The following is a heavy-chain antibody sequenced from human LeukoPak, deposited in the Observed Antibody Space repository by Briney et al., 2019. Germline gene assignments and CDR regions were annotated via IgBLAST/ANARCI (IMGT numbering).Heavy chain of an antibody. CDR3: ARVNYGSATKEDY. D-gene: IGHD3-10*01. J-gene: IGHJ4*02. CDR2: IYYSGSA. CDR1: GGSISSGGYY. Sequence: SETLSLTCTVSGGSISSGGYYWSWIRQHPGKGLEWIGYIYYSGSAYYNPSLKSRVTISVDTSENQYSLKLSSVTAADTAVYYCARVNYGSATKEDYWGQGTLVTVSS. V-gene: IGHV4-31*03.